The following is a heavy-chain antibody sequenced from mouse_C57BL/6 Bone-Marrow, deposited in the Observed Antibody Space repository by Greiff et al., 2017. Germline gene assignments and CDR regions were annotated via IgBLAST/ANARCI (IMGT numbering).Heavy chain of an antibody. CDR3: ARPYDYDVGLAY. CDR1: GFTFSDYG. Sequence: EVKLMESGGGLVKPGGSLKLSCAASGFTFSDYGMHWVRQAPEKGLEWVAYISSGSSTIYYADTVKGRFTISRDNAKNTLFLQMTSLRSEDTALYYCARPYDYDVGLAYWGQGTLVTVSA. V-gene: IGHV5-17*01. CDR2: ISSGSSTI. D-gene: IGHD2-4*01. J-gene: IGHJ3*01.